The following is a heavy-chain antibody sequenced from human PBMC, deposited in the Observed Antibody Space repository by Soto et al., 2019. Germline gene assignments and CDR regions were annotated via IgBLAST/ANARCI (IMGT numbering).Heavy chain of an antibody. CDR3: ARHICGGDCCRAGGMDV. J-gene: IGHJ6*02. Sequence: GESLKISCKGSGYSFTSYWIGWVRQMPGKGLEWMGIIYPGDSDTRYSPSFQGQVTISADKSLSTAYLQWSSLKASDTAMYYCARHICGGDCCRAGGMDVWGQGTTVTVSS. D-gene: IGHD2-21*02. CDR2: IYPGDSDT. CDR1: GYSFTSYW. V-gene: IGHV5-51*01.